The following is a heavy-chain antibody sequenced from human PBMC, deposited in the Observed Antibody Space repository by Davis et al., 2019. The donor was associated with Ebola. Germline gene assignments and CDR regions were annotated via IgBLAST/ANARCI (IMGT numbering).Heavy chain of an antibody. CDR2: INAGNGNT. D-gene: IGHD1-26*01. CDR3: ARLKGATTGFDY. J-gene: IGHJ4*02. Sequence: ASVKVSCKASGYTFTTYYMHWVRQAPGQRLEWMGWINAGNGNTKYSQKFQGRVTITRDTSASTAYMELSSLRSEDTAVYYCARLKGATTGFDYWGQGTLVTVSS. CDR1: GYTFTTYY. V-gene: IGHV1-3*01.